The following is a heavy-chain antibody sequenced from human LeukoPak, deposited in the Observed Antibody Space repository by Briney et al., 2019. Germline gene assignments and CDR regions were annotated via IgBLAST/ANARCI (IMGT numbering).Heavy chain of an antibody. CDR1: GYTFDSYG. J-gene: IGHJ3*02. D-gene: IGHD2-2*01. V-gene: IGHV1-18*04. CDR3: GRWYRSSTSCYAGPFDI. CDR2: ISPYNDYT. Sequence: ASVKVSCKSSGYTFDSYGISWVRQAPGQGLEWMGWISPYNDYTNYAQKFQGRVTMTTDTSTSTAYMELRSLRSDDTAVYYCGRWYRSSTSCYAGPFDIWGQGTMVTVSS.